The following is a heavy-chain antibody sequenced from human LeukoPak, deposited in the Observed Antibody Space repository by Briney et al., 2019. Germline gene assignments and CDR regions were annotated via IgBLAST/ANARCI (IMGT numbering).Heavy chain of an antibody. Sequence: SETLSLTCTVSGGSISSSSYYWGWIRQPPGKGLEWIGSIYYSGSTYYNPSLKSRVTISVDTSKNQFSLKLSSVTAADTAVHYCASPLCSSTSCYETPFDYWGQGTLVTVSS. J-gene: IGHJ4*02. CDR3: ASPLCSSTSCYETPFDY. D-gene: IGHD2-2*01. V-gene: IGHV4-39*01. CDR1: GGSISSSSYY. CDR2: IYYSGST.